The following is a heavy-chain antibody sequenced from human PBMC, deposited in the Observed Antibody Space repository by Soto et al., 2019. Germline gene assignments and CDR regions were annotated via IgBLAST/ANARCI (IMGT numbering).Heavy chain of an antibody. Sequence: ASVKVSCKASGGTFSSYAISWVRQAPGQGLEWMGGIIPIFGATNYAQKFQGRVTITADESTTTAYMELSSLRSEDTAVYYRARDVTTLWEGYYFDYWGQGTLVTVSS. D-gene: IGHD1-26*01. CDR1: GGTFSSYA. J-gene: IGHJ4*02. V-gene: IGHV1-69*13. CDR3: ARDVTTLWEGYYFDY. CDR2: IIPIFGAT.